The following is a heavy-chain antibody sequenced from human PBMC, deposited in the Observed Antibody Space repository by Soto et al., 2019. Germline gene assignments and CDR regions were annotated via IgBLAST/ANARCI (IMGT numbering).Heavy chain of an antibody. J-gene: IGHJ6*03. CDR1: GYTFTGYY. CDR3: ARVRQLVGFFYYSMDV. Sequence: GASVKVSCKASGYTFTGYYMHWVRQAPGQGLEWMGWINPNSGGTNYAQKLQGWVTMTRDTSISTAYMELSRLRSDDTAVYYCARVRQLVGFFYYSMDVWGKGTTVTPSS. CDR2: INPNSGGT. D-gene: IGHD6-6*01. V-gene: IGHV1-2*04.